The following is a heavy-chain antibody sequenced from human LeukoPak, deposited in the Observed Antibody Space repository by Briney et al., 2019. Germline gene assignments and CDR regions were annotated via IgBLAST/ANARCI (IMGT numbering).Heavy chain of an antibody. CDR1: GGSISSSSYY. D-gene: IGHD3-22*01. CDR3: ARVRDTRITMIVVVIHWYFDL. J-gene: IGHJ2*01. V-gene: IGHV4-39*07. Sequence: SETLSLTCTVSGGSISSSSYYWGWIRQPPGKGLEWIGSIYYSGSTYYNPSLKSRVTISVDTSKNQFSLKLCSVTAADTAVYYCARVRDTRITMIVVVIHWYFDLWGRGTLVTVSS. CDR2: IYYSGST.